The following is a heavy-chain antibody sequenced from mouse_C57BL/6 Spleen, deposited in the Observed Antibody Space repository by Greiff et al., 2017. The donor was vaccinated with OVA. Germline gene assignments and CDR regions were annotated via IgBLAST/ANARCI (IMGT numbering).Heavy chain of an antibody. CDR3: ARRGYSNYWYFDV. V-gene: IGHV5-9*01. CDR2: ISGGGGNT. CDR1: GFTFSSYT. D-gene: IGHD2-5*01. J-gene: IGHJ1*03. Sequence: EVQVVESGGGLVKPGGSLKLSCAASGFTFSSYTMSWVRQTPEKRLEWVATISGGGGNTYYPDSVKGRFTISRDNAKNTLYLQMSSLRSEDTALYYCARRGYSNYWYFDVWGTGTTVTVSS.